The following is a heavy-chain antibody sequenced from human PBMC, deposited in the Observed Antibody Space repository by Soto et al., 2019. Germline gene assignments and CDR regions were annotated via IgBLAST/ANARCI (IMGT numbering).Heavy chain of an antibody. CDR2: IYHSGST. V-gene: IGHV4-38-2*01. CDR1: GYSISSGYY. CDR3: AVLLYCSSTSCYTGHYGMDV. J-gene: IGHJ6*02. D-gene: IGHD2-2*02. Sequence: PSETLSLTCAVSGYSISSGYYWGWIRQPPGKGLEWIGGIYHSGSTYYNPSLKSRVTISVDTSKNQFSLKLSSVTAADTAVYYCAVLLYCSSTSCYTGHYGMDVWGQGTTVTVSS.